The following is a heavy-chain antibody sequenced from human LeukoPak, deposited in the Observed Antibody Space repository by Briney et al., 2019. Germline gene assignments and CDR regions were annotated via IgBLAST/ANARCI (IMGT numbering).Heavy chain of an antibody. CDR2: IYYSGSA. J-gene: IGHJ3*02. CDR3: ARGGVVIPI. CDR1: GGSFSSGDYY. D-gene: IGHD2-21*01. Sequence: SETLSLTCTVSGGSFSSGDYYWRWIRQPPGKGLEWIGYIYYSGSAYYNPSLKSRVTISVDTSKNQFSLKLSSVTAADTAVYYCARGGVVIPIWGQGTMVTVSS. V-gene: IGHV4-61*08.